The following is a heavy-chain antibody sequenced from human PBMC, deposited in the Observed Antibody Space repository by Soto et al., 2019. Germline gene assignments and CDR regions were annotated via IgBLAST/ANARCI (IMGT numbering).Heavy chain of an antibody. CDR1: GFSLSTSGVG. D-gene: IGHD6-13*01. CDR3: AHTAPAAAGSRYYYGMDV. J-gene: IGHJ6*02. Sequence: QITLKESGPTLVKPTQTLTLTCTFSGFSLSTSGVGVGWIRQPPGKALAWLALIYWDDDKRYSPSLKSRLTITKDTSKNQVVLTMTNMDPVDTASYYCAHTAPAAAGSRYYYGMDVWGQGTTVTVSS. CDR2: IYWDDDK. V-gene: IGHV2-5*02.